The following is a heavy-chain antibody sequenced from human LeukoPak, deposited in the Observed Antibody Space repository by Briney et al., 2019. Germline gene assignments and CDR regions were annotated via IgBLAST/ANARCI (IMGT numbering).Heavy chain of an antibody. V-gene: IGHV4-59*08. Sequence: SETLSLTCTVSGGSISSYYWSWIWQPPGKGLEWIGYIYYSGSTNYNPSLKSRVTISVDTSKNQFSLKLSSVTAADTAVYYCARLGFDILTGYYRGFDYWGQGTLVTVSS. J-gene: IGHJ4*02. CDR2: IYYSGST. CDR1: GGSISSYY. D-gene: IGHD3-9*01. CDR3: ARLGFDILTGYYRGFDY.